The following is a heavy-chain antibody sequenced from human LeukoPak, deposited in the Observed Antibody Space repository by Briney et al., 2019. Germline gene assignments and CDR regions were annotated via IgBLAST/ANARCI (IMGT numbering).Heavy chain of an antibody. CDR2: IYYSGST. Sequence: KPSETLSLTCTVSGGSISSGGYYWSWIRQHPGKGLEWIGYIYYSGSTYYNPSLKSRVTISVDTSKNQFSLKLSSVTAADTAVYYCAREMVITMVRGVTSYFDYWGQGTLVTVSS. CDR1: GGSISSGGYY. J-gene: IGHJ4*02. V-gene: IGHV4-31*03. CDR3: AREMVITMVRGVTSYFDY. D-gene: IGHD3-10*01.